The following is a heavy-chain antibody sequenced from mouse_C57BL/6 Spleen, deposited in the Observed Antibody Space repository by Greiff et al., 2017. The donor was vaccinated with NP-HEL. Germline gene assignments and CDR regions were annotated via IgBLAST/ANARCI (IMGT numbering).Heavy chain of an antibody. CDR1: GYAFSSSW. D-gene: IGHD1-1*01. Sequence: VQLQQSGPELVKPGASVKISCKASGYAFSSSWMNWVKQRPGKGLEWIGRIYPGAGDTNYNGKFKGKATLTADKSSSTAYMQLSSLTSEDSAVYFCARQATVVPYYFDYWGQGTTLTVSS. V-gene: IGHV1-82*01. CDR3: ARQATVVPYYFDY. J-gene: IGHJ2*01. CDR2: IYPGAGDT.